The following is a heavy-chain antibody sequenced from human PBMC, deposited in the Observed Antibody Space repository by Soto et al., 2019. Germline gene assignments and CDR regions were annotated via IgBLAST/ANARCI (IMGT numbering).Heavy chain of an antibody. J-gene: IGHJ1*01. D-gene: IGHD2-15*01. V-gene: IGHV4-34*01. CDR1: GGSFSGYY. CDR2: INHSGST. CDR3: ARALGYCSGGSCYSKYFQH. Sequence: SETLSLTCAVYGGSFSGYYWSWIRQPPGKGLEWIGEINHSGSTNYNPSPKSRVTISVDTSKNQFSLKLSSVTAADTAVYYCARALGYCSGGSCYSKYFQHWGQGTLVTVSS.